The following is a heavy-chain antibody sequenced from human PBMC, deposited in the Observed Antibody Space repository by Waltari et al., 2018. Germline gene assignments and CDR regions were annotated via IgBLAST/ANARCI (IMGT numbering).Heavy chain of an antibody. J-gene: IGHJ4*02. V-gene: IGHV4-59*01. D-gene: IGHD6-19*01. Sequence: QVQLQESGPGLVKPSETLSLPCTVSGGSLSSYYWSWIRQPPGKGLEWIGYIYYSGSTNYNPSLKSRVTISVDTSKNQFSLKLSSVTAADTAVYYCARGGRLSSGWYGYWGQGTLVTVSS. CDR2: IYYSGST. CDR1: GGSLSSYY. CDR3: ARGGRLSSGWYGY.